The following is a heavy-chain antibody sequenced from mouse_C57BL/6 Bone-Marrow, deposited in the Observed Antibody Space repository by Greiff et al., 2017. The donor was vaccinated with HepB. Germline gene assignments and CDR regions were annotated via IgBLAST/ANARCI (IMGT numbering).Heavy chain of an antibody. Sequence: EVKLVESGPGLVKPSQSLSLTCSVTGYSITSGYYWNWIRQFPGNKLEWMGYISYDGSNNYNPSLKNRISITRDTSKNQFFLKLNSVTTEDTATYYCARDGRYYGSSYVGYWGQGTTLTVSS. V-gene: IGHV3-6*01. D-gene: IGHD1-1*01. J-gene: IGHJ2*01. CDR2: ISYDGSN. CDR3: ARDGRYYGSSYVGY. CDR1: GYSITSGYY.